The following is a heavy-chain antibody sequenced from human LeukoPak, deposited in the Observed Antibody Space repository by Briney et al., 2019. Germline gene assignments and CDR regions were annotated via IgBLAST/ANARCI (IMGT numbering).Heavy chain of an antibody. J-gene: IGHJ4*02. CDR2: IYYSGST. V-gene: IGHV4-38-2*02. D-gene: IGHD1-26*01. CDR3: ARTETGVGATDY. CDR1: GYSISSGYY. Sequence: SETLSLTCTVSGYSISSGYYWGWIRPPLGKGLEWIGSIYYSGSTYYNPSLKSRVAISLDRSKNQFSLKLNSVTAADTAVYYCARTETGVGATDYWGQGTLVTVSS.